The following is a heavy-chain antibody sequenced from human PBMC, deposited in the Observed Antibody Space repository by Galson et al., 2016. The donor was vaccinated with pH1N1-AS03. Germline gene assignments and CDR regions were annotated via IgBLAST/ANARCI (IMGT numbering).Heavy chain of an antibody. CDR3: ARPTAGLYSTYFGLDV. D-gene: IGHD6-13*01. V-gene: IGHV3-21*06. CDR1: GFTFSKYS. CDR2: ISSRGDDI. Sequence: CAGSGFTFSKYSIAWVRQAPGQGLEWVSSISSRGDDIYYADSVKGRFTISRDNAKNSLYLQMNGLRVEDTALYYCARPTAGLYSTYFGLDVWGQGTTVTVSS. J-gene: IGHJ6*02.